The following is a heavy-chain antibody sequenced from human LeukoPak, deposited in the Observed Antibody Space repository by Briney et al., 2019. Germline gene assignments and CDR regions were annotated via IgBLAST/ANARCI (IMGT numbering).Heavy chain of an antibody. CDR1: GGSVSSGSYY. V-gene: IGHV4-61*01. D-gene: IGHD2-15*01. J-gene: IGHJ1*01. CDR3: ARSAVAATVSYFQH. Sequence: SETLSLTCTVSGGSVSSGSYYWSWIRQPPGKGLEWIGYIYYSGSTNYNPSLKSRVTISVDTSKNQFSLKLSSVTAADTAVYYCARSAVAATVSYFQHWGQGTLVTASS. CDR2: IYYSGST.